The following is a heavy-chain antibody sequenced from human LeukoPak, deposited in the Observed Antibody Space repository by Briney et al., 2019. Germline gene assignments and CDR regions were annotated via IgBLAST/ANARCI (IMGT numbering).Heavy chain of an antibody. Sequence: GGSLRLFFGPSVFTFCIFWMHCVPQARGGRGICVSRSSTDGRRKDNADSVKGRFTISRDNAKNTLYLQMNSLRAEDTAVYFCAVLDTENFGGDFYPDWGQGTLVTVSS. V-gene: IGHV3-74*01. J-gene: IGHJ4*02. CDR1: VFTFCIFW. CDR2: SSTDGRRK. CDR3: AVLDTENFGGDFYPD. D-gene: IGHD2-21*02.